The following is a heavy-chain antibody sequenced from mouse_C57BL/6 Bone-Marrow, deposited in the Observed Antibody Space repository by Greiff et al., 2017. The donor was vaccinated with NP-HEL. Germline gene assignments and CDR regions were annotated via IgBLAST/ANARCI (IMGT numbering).Heavy chain of an antibody. Sequence: EVQLQQSGAELVKPGASVKLSCTASGFNIKDYYMHWVKQRTEQGLEWIGRIDPEDGETKYAPKFQGKAILTADKSSSTAYMELRSLTSEDSAVYYCTRYDGYYVNYYAMDYWGQGTSVTVSS. CDR1: GFNIKDYY. CDR3: TRYDGYYVNYYAMDY. CDR2: IDPEDGET. D-gene: IGHD2-3*01. J-gene: IGHJ4*01. V-gene: IGHV14-2*01.